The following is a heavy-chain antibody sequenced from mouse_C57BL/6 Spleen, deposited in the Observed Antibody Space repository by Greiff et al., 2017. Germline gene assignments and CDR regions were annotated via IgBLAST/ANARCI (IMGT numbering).Heavy chain of an antibody. CDR1: GYTFTSYW. V-gene: IGHV1-50*01. J-gene: IGHJ2*01. CDR2: IDPSDSYT. Sequence: QVQLQQPGAELVKPGASVKLSCKASGYTFTSYWMQWVKQRPGQGLEWIGEIDPSDSYTNYNQKFKGKATLTVDTSSSTAYMQLSSLTSEDSAVYYCARKNSGTGGGYWGQGTTLTVSS. D-gene: IGHD3-3*01. CDR3: ARKNSGTGGGY.